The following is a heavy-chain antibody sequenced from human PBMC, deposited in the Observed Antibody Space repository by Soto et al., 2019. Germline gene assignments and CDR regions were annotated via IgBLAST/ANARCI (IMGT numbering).Heavy chain of an antibody. V-gene: IGHV4-34*01. CDR3: ARGGIAAAGTSANLYY. Sequence: QVQLQQWGAGLLKPSETLSLTFAVYGGSFSGYYWSWIRQPPGKGLEWIGEINHRGSTNYSPSLTSRVTISVDTSMNQFSLKLSSVTAADTAGYYCARGGIAAAGTSANLYYWGQGTLVTDSS. D-gene: IGHD6-13*01. CDR2: INHRGST. J-gene: IGHJ4*02. CDR1: GGSFSGYY.